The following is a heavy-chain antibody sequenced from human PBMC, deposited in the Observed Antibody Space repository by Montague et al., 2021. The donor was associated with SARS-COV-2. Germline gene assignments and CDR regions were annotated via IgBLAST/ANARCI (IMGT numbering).Heavy chain of an antibody. CDR1: GGSISTYY. CDR2: IDYSGST. V-gene: IGHV4-59*01. J-gene: IGHJ6*02. D-gene: IGHD3-9*01. Sequence: SETLSLTCTVSGGSISTYYWNWIRQFPGKGLEWIGYIDYSGSTNYNPSLQSRVIISVDRSKIQFSLKLHSVTAADTAIYYCARLPYDNSYGMDVWGQGTTVTVSS. CDR3: ARLPYDNSYGMDV.